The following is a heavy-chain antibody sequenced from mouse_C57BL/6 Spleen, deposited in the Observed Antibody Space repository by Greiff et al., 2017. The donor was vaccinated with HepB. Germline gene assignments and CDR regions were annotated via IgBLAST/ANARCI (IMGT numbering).Heavy chain of an antibody. V-gene: IGHV5-6*01. CDR3: ARENDEGY. CDR2: ISSGGSYT. D-gene: IGHD2-12*01. CDR1: GFTFSSYG. Sequence: EVQVVESGGDLVKPGGSLKLSCAASGFTFSSYGMSWVRQTPDKRLEWVATISSGGSYTYYPDSVKGRFTISRDNAKNTLYLQMSSLKSEDTAMYYCARENDEGYWGQGTLVTVSA. J-gene: IGHJ3*01.